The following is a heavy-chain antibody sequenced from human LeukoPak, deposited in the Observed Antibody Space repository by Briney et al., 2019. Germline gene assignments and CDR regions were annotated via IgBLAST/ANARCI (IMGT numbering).Heavy chain of an antibody. V-gene: IGHV3-23*01. CDR1: GFTFSSYA. Sequence: GGSLRLSCAASGFTFSSYAMSWVRQAPGKGLEWVSAISGSGGSTYYADSEKGRFTISRDNSKNTLYLQMNSLRAEDTAVYYCAKDRSASAWHFLGYWGQGTLVTVSS. D-gene: IGHD3-10*01. CDR2: ISGSGGST. CDR3: AKDRSASAWHFLGY. J-gene: IGHJ4*02.